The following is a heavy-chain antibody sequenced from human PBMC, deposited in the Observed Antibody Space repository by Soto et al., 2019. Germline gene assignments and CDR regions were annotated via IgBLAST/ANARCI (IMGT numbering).Heavy chain of an antibody. V-gene: IGHV4-59*01. CDR2: IYYSGST. D-gene: IGHD1-20*01. Sequence: SETLSLTCTVSGGSISSYYWSWIRQPPGKGLEWIGYIYYSGSTNYNPSLKSRVTISVDTSKNQFSPKLSSVTAADTAVYYCARSKTFGIHDYWGQGTLVTVSS. CDR1: GGSISSYY. J-gene: IGHJ4*02. CDR3: ARSKTFGIHDY.